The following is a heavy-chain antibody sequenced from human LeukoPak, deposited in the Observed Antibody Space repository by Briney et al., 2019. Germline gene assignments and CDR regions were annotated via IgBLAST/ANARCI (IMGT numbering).Heavy chain of an antibody. CDR1: GGSISSSSYY. CDR2: IYYSGST. Sequence: PSETLSLTCTVSGGSISSSSYYWGWIRQPPGKGLEWIGSIYYSGSTYYNPSLKSRVTISVDTSKNQFSLKLSSVTAADTAVYYCAREQNEITALEDYWGQGTLVTVSS. J-gene: IGHJ4*02. D-gene: IGHD3-10*01. V-gene: IGHV4-39*07. CDR3: AREQNEITALEDY.